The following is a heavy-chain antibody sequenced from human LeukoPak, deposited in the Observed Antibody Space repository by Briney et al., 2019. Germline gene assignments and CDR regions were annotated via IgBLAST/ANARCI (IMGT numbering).Heavy chain of an antibody. J-gene: IGHJ4*02. Sequence: AGSLRLSCAASGFTFSNYNLNWVRQAPGKGLEWVSYISDGSSTIYYADSVRGRFTISRDNAKNSLYLQINSLRDEDTAVYYCARETVGLDYWGQGTLVTVSS. V-gene: IGHV3-48*02. CDR2: ISDGSSTI. CDR3: ARETVGLDY. D-gene: IGHD4-17*01. CDR1: GFTFSNYN.